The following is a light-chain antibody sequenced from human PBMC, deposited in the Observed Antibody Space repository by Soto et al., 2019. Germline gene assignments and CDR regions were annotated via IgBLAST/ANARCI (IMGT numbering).Light chain of an antibody. V-gene: IGLV1-40*01. CDR2: GNS. CDR1: SSNIGAGYD. J-gene: IGLJ2*01. CDR3: QSYDSSLVV. Sequence: QPVLTQPPSVSGAPGQRVTISCTGSSSNIGAGYDVHWYQQLLGTAPKLLIYGNSNRPSGVPDRFSGSKSGTSASLAITGLQAEDEADYYCQSYDSSLVVFGGGTKLTVL.